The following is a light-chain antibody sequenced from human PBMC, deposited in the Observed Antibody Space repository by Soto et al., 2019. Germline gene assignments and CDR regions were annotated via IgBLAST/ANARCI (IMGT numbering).Light chain of an antibody. J-gene: IGKJ2*01. Sequence: EVVLTQSPGTLSLSPGDRATLSCRASQSLSSSYLAWYQQKPGQAPSLLIYATSSRATGMPDRFSGSGSGTDFTLTISRLEPEDFAVYYCQQYTRSRYIFGQGTKLEIK. CDR1: QSLSSSY. V-gene: IGKV3-20*01. CDR2: ATS. CDR3: QQYTRSRYI.